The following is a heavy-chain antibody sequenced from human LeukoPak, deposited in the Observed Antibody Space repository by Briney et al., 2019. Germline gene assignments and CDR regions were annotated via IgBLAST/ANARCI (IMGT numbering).Heavy chain of an antibody. CDR1: GFTVSSNY. D-gene: IGHD4-23*01. J-gene: IGHJ6*02. CDR3: ARLPTTETYGGNFNTYGMDV. Sequence: PGGSLRLSCAASGFTVSSNYMSWVRQAPGKGLEWVSVIYSGGSTYYADSVKGRFTISRDNSKNTLYLQMNSLRAEDTAVYYCARLPTTETYGGNFNTYGMDVWGQGTTVTVSS. V-gene: IGHV3-53*01. CDR2: IYSGGST.